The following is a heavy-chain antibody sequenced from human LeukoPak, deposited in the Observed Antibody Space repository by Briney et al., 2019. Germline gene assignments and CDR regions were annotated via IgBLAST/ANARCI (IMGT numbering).Heavy chain of an antibody. V-gene: IGHV1-2*02. CDR3: ARRGIINREFDR. J-gene: IGHJ5*02. CDR1: GYTFTGFY. D-gene: IGHD3-10*01. Sequence: ASVKVSCKASGYTFTGFYMHWVRQAPGQGLEWMGWINPNSGATDYAQTFQGRVTMTWDTSITTAYMELSSLRSDDTAVYYCARRGIINREFDRWGQGTLVTVSS. CDR2: INPNSGAT.